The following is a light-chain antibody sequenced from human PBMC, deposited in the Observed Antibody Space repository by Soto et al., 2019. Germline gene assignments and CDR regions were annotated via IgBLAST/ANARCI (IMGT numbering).Light chain of an antibody. CDR1: QNVRSN. Sequence: EIVMTQSPATLSVSPGERATLSCRASQNVRSNLAWYQQNPGQPPRLLIYGASTRATGVPARFSGSGSGTEFTLTINSLQSEDLALYYCQEYDNWPLWTFGQGTKVDIK. J-gene: IGKJ1*01. CDR3: QEYDNWPLWT. CDR2: GAS. V-gene: IGKV3-15*01.